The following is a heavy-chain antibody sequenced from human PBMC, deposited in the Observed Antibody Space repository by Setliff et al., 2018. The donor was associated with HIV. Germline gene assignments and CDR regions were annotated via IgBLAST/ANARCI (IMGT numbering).Heavy chain of an antibody. Sequence: KPGGSLRLSCAASGFSFSDYYMTWVRQAPGRGLEWVSYITSSGTTTLYGDSMRGRFTASRDSAESSMYLQMNNLRAEDTAVYYCAIIRVNGSPYWGQGTPVTVSS. V-gene: IGHV3-11*04. CDR1: GFSFSDYY. CDR3: AIIRVNGSPY. D-gene: IGHD3-10*01. CDR2: ITSSGTTT. J-gene: IGHJ4*02.